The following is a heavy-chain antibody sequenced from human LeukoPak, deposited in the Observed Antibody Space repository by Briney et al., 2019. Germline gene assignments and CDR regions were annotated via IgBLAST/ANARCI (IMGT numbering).Heavy chain of an antibody. CDR3: ARDQVLLWFRESHYYFDY. CDR2: IKQDGSEK. CDR1: GFTFRNAW. D-gene: IGHD3-10*01. Sequence: PGVSLRLSCAASGFTFRNAWMSWVRQAQGKGLEWVANIKQDGSEKYYVDSVKGRFTISRDNAKNSLYLQMNSLRAEDTAVYYCARDQVLLWFRESHYYFDYWGQGTLVTVSS. J-gene: IGHJ4*02. V-gene: IGHV3-7*01.